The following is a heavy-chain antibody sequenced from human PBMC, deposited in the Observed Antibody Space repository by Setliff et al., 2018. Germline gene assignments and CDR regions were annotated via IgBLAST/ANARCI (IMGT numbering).Heavy chain of an antibody. V-gene: IGHV1-18*01. Sequence: GASVKVSCKASGYTFSNYGITWVRQAPGQGLEWMGWISAYSGNTKYAQKLQGRVTMTTDTSTTTAYLELRSLTSDDTAVYYCERLVRYCTTTSCQRTSGDDLWGQGTLVTVSS. J-gene: IGHJ5*02. CDR2: ISAYSGNT. CDR3: ERLVRYCTTTSCQRTSGDDL. CDR1: GYTFSNYG. D-gene: IGHD2-2*01.